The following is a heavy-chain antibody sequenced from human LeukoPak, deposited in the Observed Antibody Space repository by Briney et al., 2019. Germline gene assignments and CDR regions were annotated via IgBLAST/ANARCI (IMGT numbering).Heavy chain of an antibody. CDR1: GFTFSSYW. CDR3: ARGGHRQKEF. J-gene: IGHJ4*02. CDR2: IKPDGSDR. V-gene: IGHV3-7*01. Sequence: GGSLRLSCVASGFTFSSYWMHWVRQAPGKGLEWVAIIKPDGSDRYSVDSEKGRFTVSRDNAKNSLYLQMSSLRAEDTAVYYCARGGHRQKEFWGQGTLVTVSS. D-gene: IGHD3-10*01.